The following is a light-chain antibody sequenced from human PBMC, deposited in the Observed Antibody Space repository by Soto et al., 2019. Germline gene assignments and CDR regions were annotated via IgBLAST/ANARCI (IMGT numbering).Light chain of an antibody. CDR3: QQQNKWTWT. CDR2: GTS. Sequence: EIVLTQSPATLSVSPGEGVTLSCRASQGIGDTLAWYQQKPGQAPRXLIYGTSTRATGIPARFSASESGTELTITIGGLKSEDCGVDEGQQQNKWTWTFGQGTKVDIK. CDR1: QGIGDT. J-gene: IGKJ1*01. V-gene: IGKV3-15*01.